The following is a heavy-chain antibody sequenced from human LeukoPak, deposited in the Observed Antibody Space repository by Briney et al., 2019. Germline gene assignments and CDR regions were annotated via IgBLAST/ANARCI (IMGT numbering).Heavy chain of an antibody. V-gene: IGHV3-13*04. CDR1: GFTFSSYD. D-gene: IGHD6-19*01. CDR3: ARDVGYSSGLGYFDL. CDR2: IGYAGDT. J-gene: IGHJ2*01. Sequence: GGSLRLSCAASGFTFSSYDMHWVRHATGKGLEWVSAIGYAGDTYYPASVKGRFTNSRENAKNSLYLQMNSLRAGDTAVYYCARDVGYSSGLGYFDLWGRGTLVTVSS.